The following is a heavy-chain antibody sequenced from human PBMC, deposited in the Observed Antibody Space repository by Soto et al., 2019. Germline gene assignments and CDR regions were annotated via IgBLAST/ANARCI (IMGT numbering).Heavy chain of an antibody. D-gene: IGHD7-27*01. CDR2: IYHTGST. Sequence: QVQLQESGPGLVQPSQTLSLTCSVSGDPVSSGSYYWTWVRQHPVKGLEWIGYIYHTGSTYYNPSLQGRLIMSIDTSKNQFSLHLYSVTAADTAVYFCAAKLGTTHYFDFWGQGSLVGVSS. CDR3: AAKLGTTHYFDF. V-gene: IGHV4-31*03. J-gene: IGHJ4*02. CDR1: GDPVSSGSYY.